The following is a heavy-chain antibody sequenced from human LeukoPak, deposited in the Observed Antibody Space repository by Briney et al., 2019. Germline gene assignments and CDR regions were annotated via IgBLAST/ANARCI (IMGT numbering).Heavy chain of an antibody. CDR2: IIPIFGTA. CDR1: GGTFSSYA. CDR3: ARGGYYGSGSLDIDY. V-gene: IGHV1-69*13. Sequence: SVKVSCKASGGTFSSYAISWVRQAPGQGLEWMGGIIPIFGTANYAQKFQGRVTITADESTSTAYMELSSLRSEDTAVYYCARGGYYGSGSLDIDYWGQGTLVTVSS. D-gene: IGHD3-10*01. J-gene: IGHJ4*02.